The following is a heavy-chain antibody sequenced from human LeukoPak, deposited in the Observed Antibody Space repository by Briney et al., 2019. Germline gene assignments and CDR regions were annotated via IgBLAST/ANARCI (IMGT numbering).Heavy chain of an antibody. V-gene: IGHV4-39*01. CDR3: ARPYHYDSGSRGTAFDI. Sequence: SEALSFTCTVSGGSISSSSYYWGWLGQPPGKGLEWIASIYDGGTTYYNPSLKSRPTISVDTSTNQFSLKLTSVTAADTAVYYWARPYHYDSGSRGTAFDIWGQGTMVTVSS. CDR1: GGSISSSSYY. J-gene: IGHJ3*02. D-gene: IGHD3-10*01. CDR2: IYDGGTT.